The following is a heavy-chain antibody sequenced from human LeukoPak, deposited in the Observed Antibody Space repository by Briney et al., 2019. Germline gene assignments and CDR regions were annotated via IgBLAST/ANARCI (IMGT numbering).Heavy chain of an antibody. V-gene: IGHV4-59*08. CDR3: ARQLGIGDAFDI. J-gene: IGHJ3*02. Sequence: SETLSLTCTVSGGSISSYYWSWIRQPPGKGLEWIGYIYYSGSTNYNPSLKSRVTISVDTSKNQFSLKLSSVTAADTAVYHCARQLGIGDAFDIWGQGTMVTVSS. CDR1: GGSISSYY. D-gene: IGHD7-27*01. CDR2: IYYSGST.